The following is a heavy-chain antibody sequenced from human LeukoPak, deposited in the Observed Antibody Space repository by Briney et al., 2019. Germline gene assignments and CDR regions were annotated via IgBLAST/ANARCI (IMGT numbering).Heavy chain of an antibody. CDR3: ARSGYYDSSGYYYYFDY. J-gene: IGHJ4*02. Sequence: GASVKVSCKAFGYTFTSNYMHWMRQAPGQGPEWMGVISPSGGSTTYAQKFQGRVTMTRDMSTSTVYMELSSLRSEDTAVYYCARSGYYDSSGYYYYFDYWGQGTLVTVSS. CDR2: ISPSGGST. D-gene: IGHD3-22*01. V-gene: IGHV1-46*01. CDR1: GYTFTSNY.